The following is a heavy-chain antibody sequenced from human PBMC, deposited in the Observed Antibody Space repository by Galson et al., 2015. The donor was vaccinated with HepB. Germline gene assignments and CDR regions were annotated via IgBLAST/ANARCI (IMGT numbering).Heavy chain of an antibody. CDR3: ARDGVVPAEGDYYYGMDV. CDR2: ISSSSSYI. J-gene: IGHJ6*02. D-gene: IGHD2-2*01. Sequence: SLRLSCAASGFTFSSYSMNWVRQAPGKGLEWVSSISSSSSYIYYADSVKGRFTISRDNAKNSLYLQMNSLRAEDTAVYYCARDGVVPAEGDYYYGMDVWGQGTTVTVSS. CDR1: GFTFSSYS. V-gene: IGHV3-21*01.